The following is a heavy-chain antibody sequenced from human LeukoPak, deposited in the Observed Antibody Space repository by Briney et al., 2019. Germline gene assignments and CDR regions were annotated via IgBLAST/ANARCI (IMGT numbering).Heavy chain of an antibody. Sequence: AGGSLRLSCTASGFTFGDYAMSWVRQAPGKGLEWVGFIRSKAYGGTTEYAASVKGRFTISRDDSKSIAYLQMNSLKTEDTAVYYCAKGQVTARGSGPFDYWGQGTLVTVSS. CDR1: GFTFGDYA. J-gene: IGHJ4*02. D-gene: IGHD2-21*02. CDR2: IRSKAYGGTT. CDR3: AKGQVTARGSGPFDY. V-gene: IGHV3-49*04.